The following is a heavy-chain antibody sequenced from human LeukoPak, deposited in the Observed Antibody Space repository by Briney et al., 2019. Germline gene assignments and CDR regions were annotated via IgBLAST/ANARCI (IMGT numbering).Heavy chain of an antibody. Sequence: PGGSLRLSCAASGFTFNRSWMHWVRQAPGKGLEWVANIKQDGSEKYYVDSVKGRFTISRDNAKDLLYLQMNSLRAEDTAVYYCARRYFDYWGQGTLVTVPS. V-gene: IGHV3-7*03. CDR1: GFTFNRSW. CDR3: ARRYFDY. J-gene: IGHJ4*02. CDR2: IKQDGSEK.